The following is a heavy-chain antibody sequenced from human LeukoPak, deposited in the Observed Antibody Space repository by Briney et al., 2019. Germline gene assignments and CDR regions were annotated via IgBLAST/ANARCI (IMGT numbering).Heavy chain of an antibody. J-gene: IGHJ4*02. CDR3: ARGNLFDY. D-gene: IGHD1-14*01. V-gene: IGHV4-34*01. Sequence: SETLSLTCAVYGGSFSGYYWSWIRQPPGKGLEWIGEINHSGSTNYNPSLESRVTISVDTSKNQFSLKLSSVTAADTAVYYRARGNLFDYWGQGTLVTVSS. CDR1: GGSFSGYY. CDR2: INHSGST.